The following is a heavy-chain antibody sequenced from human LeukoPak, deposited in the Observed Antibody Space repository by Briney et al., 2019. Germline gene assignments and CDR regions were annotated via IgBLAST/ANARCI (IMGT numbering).Heavy chain of an antibody. CDR2: IYHSGIT. V-gene: IGHV4-38-2*02. Sequence: SETLSLTCTVSGYSIRSGFYWGWIRQPPGKGLEWIGNIYHSGITYYTPSLKSRVTISVDTSKNQFYLKLSSVTAADTAVYYCARAVGSFDWLPLFDYWGRGTLVTASS. J-gene: IGHJ4*02. CDR1: GYSIRSGFY. D-gene: IGHD3-9*01. CDR3: ARAVGSFDWLPLFDY.